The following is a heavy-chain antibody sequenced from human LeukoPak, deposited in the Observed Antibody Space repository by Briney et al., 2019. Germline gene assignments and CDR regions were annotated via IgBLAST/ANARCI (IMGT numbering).Heavy chain of an antibody. D-gene: IGHD3-22*01. V-gene: IGHV4-30-2*01. CDR2: IYHSGST. J-gene: IGHJ4*02. CDR1: GGAISSGGYY. Sequence: SETLSLTCTVSGGAISSGGYYWSWIRQPPGKGLEWIGYIYHSGSTYYNPSLKSRVTISVDRSKNQFSLKLSSVTAADTAVYYCARGDISGDPIVVVNHHSSYYFDYWGQGTLVTASS. CDR3: ARGDISGDPIVVVNHHSSYYFDY.